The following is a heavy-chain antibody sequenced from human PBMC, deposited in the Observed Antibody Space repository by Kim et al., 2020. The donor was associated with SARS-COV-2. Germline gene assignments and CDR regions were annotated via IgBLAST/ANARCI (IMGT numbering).Heavy chain of an antibody. CDR3: ARHGAEGFDY. J-gene: IGHJ4*02. CDR2: IYYSGST. Sequence: SETLSLTCTVSGGSISSSSYYWGWIRQPPGKGLEWIGSIYYSGSTYYNPSLKSRVTISVDTSKNQFSLKLSSVTAADTAVYYCARHGAEGFDYWGQRTLVTVSS. V-gene: IGHV4-39*01. CDR1: GGSISSSSYY. D-gene: IGHD3-16*01.